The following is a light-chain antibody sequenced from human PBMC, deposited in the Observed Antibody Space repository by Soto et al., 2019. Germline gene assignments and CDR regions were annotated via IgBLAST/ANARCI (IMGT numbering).Light chain of an antibody. V-gene: IGKV1-9*01. CDR3: LQLNSYPRT. CDR2: AAS. CDR1: QGISSY. Sequence: IQLTQSPSSLSASVGERVTITCRASQGISSYLAWYQQKPGKAPKLLIYAASTLQSGVPSRFSGSGSGTDFTLTISSLQLEDFATYYCLQLNSYPRTFGQGTKVEIK. J-gene: IGKJ1*01.